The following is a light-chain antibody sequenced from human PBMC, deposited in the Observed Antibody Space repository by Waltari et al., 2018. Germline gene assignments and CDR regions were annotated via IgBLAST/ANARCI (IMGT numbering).Light chain of an antibody. CDR2: GVS. V-gene: IGKV3-20*01. Sequence: EIVLTQSPGTLSLSPGERAALSCRASQSVATNYLAWYQQKPGQAPRLLIFGVSNRATGIPDRFSGSGSGTVFTLTINRLEPEDFAVYYCQQYSSSPLTFGGGTKVEIK. CDR1: QSVATNY. CDR3: QQYSSSPLT. J-gene: IGKJ4*01.